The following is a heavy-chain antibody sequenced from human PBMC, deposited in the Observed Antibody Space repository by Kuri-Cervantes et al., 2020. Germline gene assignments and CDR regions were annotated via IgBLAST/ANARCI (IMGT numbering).Heavy chain of an antibody. CDR2: IYSGGST. J-gene: IGHJ3*02. CDR1: GFTFSSYA. CDR3: ARCLNYYDSSGYYSIDAFDI. Sequence: GESLKISCAASGFTFSSYAMSWVRQAPGKGLEWVSVIYSGGSTYYADSVKGRFTISRDNSKNTLYLQMNSLRAEDTAVYYCARCLNYYDSSGYYSIDAFDIWGQGTMVTVSS. V-gene: IGHV3-53*01. D-gene: IGHD3-22*01.